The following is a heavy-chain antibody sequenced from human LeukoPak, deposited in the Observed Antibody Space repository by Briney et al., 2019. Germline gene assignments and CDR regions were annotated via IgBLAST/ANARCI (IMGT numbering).Heavy chain of an antibody. CDR1: GGSISSGDYY. Sequence: SETLSLTCTVSGGSISSGDYYWSWIRQPPGKGLEWIGHIYDSGSTFYNPSLKSRVTISVDVSKNQFSLKLRSVTATDTAVYYCARAQDHHASGSYFGLPERRWANYFDYWGQGTLVTVSS. CDR3: ARAQDHHASGSYFGLPERRWANYFDY. CDR2: IYDSGST. J-gene: IGHJ4*02. D-gene: IGHD3-10*01. V-gene: IGHV4-30-4*01.